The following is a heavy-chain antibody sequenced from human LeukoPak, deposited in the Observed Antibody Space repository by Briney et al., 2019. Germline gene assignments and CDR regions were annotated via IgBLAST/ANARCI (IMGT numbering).Heavy chain of an antibody. CDR1: GGSISSSSHD. CDR3: ARYSGSYFDY. J-gene: IGHJ4*02. CDR2: IAESGTT. V-gene: IGHV4-39*01. Sequence: SETLSLTCTVAGGSISSSSHDWAWIRQPPGNGLEWLATIAESGTTYYNPSLKSRVTISVDTSKNQFSLKLGSVTAADTAVFYCARYSGSYFDYWGQGTLVTVSS. D-gene: IGHD3-10*01.